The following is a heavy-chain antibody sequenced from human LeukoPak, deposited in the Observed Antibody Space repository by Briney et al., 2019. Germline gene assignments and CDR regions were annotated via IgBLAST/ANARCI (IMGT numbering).Heavy chain of an antibody. CDR1: GGSISSYY. CDR2: IYTSGST. Sequence: SETLSLTCTVSGGSISSYYWSWIRQPAGKGLEWIGRIYTSGSTNYNPSLKSRVTMSVDTSKNQFSLKLSSVTAADTAVYYRAGGRYNWNDVGTLGIDYWGQGTLVTVSS. CDR3: AGGRYNWNDVGTLGIDY. D-gene: IGHD1-20*01. J-gene: IGHJ4*02. V-gene: IGHV4-4*07.